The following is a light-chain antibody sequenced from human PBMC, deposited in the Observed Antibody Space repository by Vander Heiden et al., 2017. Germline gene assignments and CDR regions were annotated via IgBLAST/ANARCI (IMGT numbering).Light chain of an antibody. CDR2: GSS. CDR1: QSVSSSY. CDR3: QQYGCSPLLS. V-gene: IGKV3-20*01. Sequence: EIVLTQSPATPSLSPGERATLACRASQSVSSSYLAWYQQKPGQAPRILLYGSSSRAPGIPDRFSGSGSGTDFTLTISRLEPEDVAVSYCQQYGCSPLLSFGAGTRVEIK. J-gene: IGKJ4*01.